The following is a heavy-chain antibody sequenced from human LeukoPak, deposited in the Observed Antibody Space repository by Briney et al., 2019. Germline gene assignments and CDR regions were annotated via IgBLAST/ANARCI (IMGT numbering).Heavy chain of an antibody. D-gene: IGHD3-10*01. CDR3: VRGFSGSYRSLFDY. CDR2: INGGNGNT. CDR1: GYTFTNYA. Sequence: ASVKVSCKASGYTFTNYAMHWVRQAPGQSLEWMGGINGGNGNTKYSQKLQGRGTITRDASASIAYMELSSLRSEDTAVYYCVRGFSGSYRSLFDYWGQGTLVTVSS. V-gene: IGHV1-3*01. J-gene: IGHJ4*02.